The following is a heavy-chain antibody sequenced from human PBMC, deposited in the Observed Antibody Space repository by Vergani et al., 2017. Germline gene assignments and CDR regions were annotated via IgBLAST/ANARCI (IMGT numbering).Heavy chain of an antibody. D-gene: IGHD2-15*01. CDR1: GFTFSSHA. V-gene: IGHV3-7*03. CDR2: IKQEGSEK. J-gene: IGHJ4*02. CDR3: AREFSCSGGICYYYFDY. Sequence: EVQLLESGGGLVQPGGSLRLSCAASGFTFSSHAMNWVRQAPGKGLEWVANIKQEGSEKYCVAPLKGRVSISRDNAQNSLLLQLNSLRAEDTAVYYCAREFSCSGGICYYYFDYWGQGTLVTVSS.